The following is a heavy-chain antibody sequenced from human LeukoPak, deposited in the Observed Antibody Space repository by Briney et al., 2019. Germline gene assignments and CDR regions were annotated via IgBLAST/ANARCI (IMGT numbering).Heavy chain of an antibody. CDR3: ARHSNFWDIDH. V-gene: IGHV4-4*09. Sequence: SETLSLTCAVSGSFISSYYWTWIRQSPERGLECIGYISAIGDTNYNPSLKSRVTMSVDTSKGQFSLRLTSVTAADTAVYYCARHSNFWDIDHWSPGTLVTVSS. J-gene: IGHJ4*02. D-gene: IGHD3-3*01. CDR1: GSFISSYY. CDR2: ISAIGDT.